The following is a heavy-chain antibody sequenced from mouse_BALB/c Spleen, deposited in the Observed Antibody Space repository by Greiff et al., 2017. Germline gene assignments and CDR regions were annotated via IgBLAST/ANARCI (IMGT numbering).Heavy chain of an antibody. J-gene: IGHJ2*01. CDR2: ISDGGSYT. V-gene: IGHV5-4*02. CDR3: ARGLLDY. Sequence: EVKLMESGGGLVKPGGSLKLSCAASGFTFSDYYMYWVRQTPEKRLEWVATISDGGSYTYYPDSVKGRFTISRDNAKNNLYLQMSSLKSEDTAMYYCARGLLDYWGQGTTLTVSS. CDR1: GFTFSDYY.